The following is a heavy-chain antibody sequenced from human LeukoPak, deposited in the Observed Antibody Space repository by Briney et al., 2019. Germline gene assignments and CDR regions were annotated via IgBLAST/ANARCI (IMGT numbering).Heavy chain of an antibody. CDR2: FDPEDGET. Sequence: SVKVSCKVSGYTLTELSMHWVRQAPGKGLEWMGGFDPEDGETIYAQKFQGRVTMTEDTSTDTAYMELSRLRSDDTAVYYCARGVLYSNSPDYWGQGTLVTVSS. J-gene: IGHJ4*02. CDR1: GYTLTELS. V-gene: IGHV1-24*01. CDR3: ARGVLYSNSPDY. D-gene: IGHD4-11*01.